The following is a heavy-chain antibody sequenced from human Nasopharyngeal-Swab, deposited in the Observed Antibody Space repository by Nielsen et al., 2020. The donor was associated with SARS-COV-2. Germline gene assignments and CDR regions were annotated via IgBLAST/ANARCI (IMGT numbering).Heavy chain of an antibody. CDR2: FDPEDGET. Sequence: ASVKVSCKVSGYTLTELSMHWVRQAPGKGLEWMGGFDPEDGETIYAQKFQGRVTMTEDTSTDTAYMELSSLRSEDTAVYYCARRGMGSSSRVNAFDIWGQGTMVTVSS. V-gene: IGHV1-24*01. CDR1: GYTLTELS. J-gene: IGHJ3*02. CDR3: ARRGMGSSSRVNAFDI. D-gene: IGHD6-6*01.